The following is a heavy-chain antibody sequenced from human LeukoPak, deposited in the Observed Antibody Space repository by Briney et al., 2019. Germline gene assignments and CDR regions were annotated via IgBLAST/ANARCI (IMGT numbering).Heavy chain of an antibody. V-gene: IGHV3-30*18. CDR1: GFTFSSYG. Sequence: PGGSLRLSCAASGFTFSSYGMHWVRQAPGKGLEWVAVISYDGSNKYYADSVKGRFTISRDNSKNTLYLQMNSLRAEDTAVYYCAKDLSTGGPSFAFDIWGQGTMVTVSS. CDR3: AKDLSTGGPSFAFDI. CDR2: ISYDGSNK. D-gene: IGHD2-15*01. J-gene: IGHJ3*02.